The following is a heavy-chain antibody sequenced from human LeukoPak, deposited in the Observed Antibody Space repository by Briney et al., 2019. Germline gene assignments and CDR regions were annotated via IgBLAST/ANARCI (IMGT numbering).Heavy chain of an antibody. CDR2: INHSGST. J-gene: IGHJ4*02. CDR1: GGSFSGYY. Sequence: SETLSLTCAVYGGSFSGYYWSWIRQPPGKGLEWIGEINHSGSTNYNPSLKSRVTISVDTSKNQFSLKLSSVTAADTAVYYCARDDGSYSVDYWGQGTLVTVSS. CDR3: ARDDGSYSVDY. V-gene: IGHV4-34*01. D-gene: IGHD1-26*01.